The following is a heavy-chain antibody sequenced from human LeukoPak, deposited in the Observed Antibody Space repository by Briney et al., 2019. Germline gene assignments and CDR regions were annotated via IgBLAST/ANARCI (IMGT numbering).Heavy chain of an antibody. CDR2: ISSSGSTI. V-gene: IGHV3-48*03. Sequence: GGSLRLSCAASGFTFSSYEMNWVRQAPGTGLEWVSYISSSGSTIYYADSVKGRFTISRDNAKNSLYLQMNSLRAEDTAVYYCARPDHYGSGSYGDWWGQGTLVTVSS. CDR1: GFTFSSYE. J-gene: IGHJ4*02. CDR3: ARPDHYGSGSYGDW. D-gene: IGHD3-10*01.